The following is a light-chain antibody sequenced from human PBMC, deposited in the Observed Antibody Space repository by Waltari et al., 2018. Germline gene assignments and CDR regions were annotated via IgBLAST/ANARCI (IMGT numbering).Light chain of an antibody. CDR2: DVN. Sequence: QSALTQPASVSGSPGQSITISCTGTSSDVGSYDSVSWYQQHPGKAPKVMIYDVNDRPSGVSDRFSGSKSGNTASLTISGLQAEDEADYYCSSQSSDNVVLFGGGTKVTVL. V-gene: IGLV2-14*01. J-gene: IGLJ3*02. CDR3: SSQSSDNVVL. CDR1: SSDVGSYDS.